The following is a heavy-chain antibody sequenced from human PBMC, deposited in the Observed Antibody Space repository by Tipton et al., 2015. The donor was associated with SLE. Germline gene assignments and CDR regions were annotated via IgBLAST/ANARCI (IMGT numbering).Heavy chain of an antibody. CDR1: GYSFSNYW. CDR2: IYPGNSDT. V-gene: IGHV5-51*03. J-gene: IGHJ4*02. D-gene: IGHD1-14*01. CDR3: ARHRVDTAAQDCFHY. Sequence: QSGAEVKKPGESLKISCKASGYSFSNYWIGWVRQMPGKGLEWMGIIYPGNSDTRYSPSFQGQVTISADQSISTAYLQWSSLKASDTAMYFCARHRVDTAAQDCFHYWGQGSLVTVSS.